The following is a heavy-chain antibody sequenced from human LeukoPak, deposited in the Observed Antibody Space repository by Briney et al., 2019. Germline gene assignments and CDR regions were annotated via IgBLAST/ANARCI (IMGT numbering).Heavy chain of an antibody. CDR3: ARCVTGAFDI. V-gene: IGHV6-1*01. CDR2: TFYRSKWYN. D-gene: IGHD2-21*02. CDR1: GDSVSSNSAT. J-gene: IGHJ3*02. Sequence: SQTLSLTCAISGDSVSSNSATWNWIRQSPSRGLEWLGRTFYRSKWYNEYAVSVKSRIIVNPDTSTNHFSLQLNSVTPEDTAVYYCARCVTGAFDIWGLGTIVTVSS.